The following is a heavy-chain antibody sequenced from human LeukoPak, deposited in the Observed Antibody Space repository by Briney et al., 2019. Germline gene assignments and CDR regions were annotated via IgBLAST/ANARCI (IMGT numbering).Heavy chain of an antibody. V-gene: IGHV3-74*01. CDR2: INSDGSST. D-gene: IGHD3-22*01. Sequence: GGSLRLSCAASRFTFSRYCIHWVRQAPGQGLVWVSRINSDGSSTSYADSVKDRFTISSDNAKNTLYLQMNSMRAEDTAVYYCARDGNYYDSSGPADYWGQGTLVTVSS. J-gene: IGHJ4*02. CDR1: RFTFSRYC. CDR3: ARDGNYYDSSGPADY.